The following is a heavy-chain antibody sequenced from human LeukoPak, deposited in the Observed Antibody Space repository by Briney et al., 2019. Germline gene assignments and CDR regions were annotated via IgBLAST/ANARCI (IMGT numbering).Heavy chain of an antibody. Sequence: SETLSLTCTVSGYSISSGYYWGWIRQPPGKGLEWIGSIYHSGRTFYNPSLKSRVTISVDTSKNQFSLKLSSVTAADTAVYYCAREEGPYYYGSGSYYMGHYYFDYWGQGTLVTVSS. CDR2: IYHSGRT. D-gene: IGHD3-10*01. CDR1: GYSISSGYY. J-gene: IGHJ4*02. CDR3: AREEGPYYYGSGSYYMGHYYFDY. V-gene: IGHV4-38-2*02.